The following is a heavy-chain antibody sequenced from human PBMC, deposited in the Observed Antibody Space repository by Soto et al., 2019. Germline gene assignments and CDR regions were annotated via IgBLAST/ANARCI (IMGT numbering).Heavy chain of an antibody. CDR3: ARTGSPRDAFDI. V-gene: IGHV3-23*01. CDR2: VLGGGGST. CDR1: GFTFSSYA. Sequence: EVQLLESGGGLVQPGGSLRLSCAASGFTFSSYAMSWVRQTPGKGLEWVSGVLGGGGSTFYADSVKGRFTISRDNSKNPLYVQMNSLRAEDTAIYYCARTGSPRDAFDIWGQGTMVTVSS. J-gene: IGHJ3*02. D-gene: IGHD1-1*01.